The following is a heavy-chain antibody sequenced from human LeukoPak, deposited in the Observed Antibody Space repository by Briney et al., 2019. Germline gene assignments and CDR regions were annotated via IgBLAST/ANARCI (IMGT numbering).Heavy chain of an antibody. V-gene: IGHV1-46*01. J-gene: IGHJ4*02. CDR1: GYTFTSYY. Sequence: GASVKVSCKASGYTFTSYYMHWVRQAPGQGLEWMGIINPSGGSTSYAQKFQGRVTITRDTSTGTVYMELSSLRSEDTAVYYCARDLLNDDFMGPVDYWGQGTLVTVSS. CDR3: ARDLLNDDFMGPVDY. D-gene: IGHD3/OR15-3a*01. CDR2: INPSGGST.